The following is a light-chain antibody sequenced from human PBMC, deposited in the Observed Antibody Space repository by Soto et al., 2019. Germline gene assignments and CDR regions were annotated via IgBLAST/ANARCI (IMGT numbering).Light chain of an antibody. CDR3: MQALPTQT. Sequence: DIVMTQSPLSLPVTPGEPASISCRSSQSLLHSNGYNYLDWYLQKPGQSPQLLIYLGSNRAAGVPDRFSGSGSGTDFTLNISREEAEDVGVYYCMQALPTQTFGQGTKVDIK. CDR2: LGS. CDR1: QSLLHSNGYNY. V-gene: IGKV2-28*01. J-gene: IGKJ1*01.